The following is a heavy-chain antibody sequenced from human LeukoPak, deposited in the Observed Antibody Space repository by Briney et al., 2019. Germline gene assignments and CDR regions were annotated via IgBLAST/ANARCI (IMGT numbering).Heavy chain of an antibody. D-gene: IGHD3-3*01. V-gene: IGHV3-30*01. CDR2: ISYDGSSK. CDR3: AREGHYDFWSGPVNWFDP. J-gene: IGHJ5*02. CDR1: GFTFSSYA. Sequence: SGGSLRLSCAASGFTFSSYAMHWVRQAPGKGLEWVAVISYDGSSKYYADSVKGRFTISRDNSKNTLYLQMNSLRAEDTAVYYCAREGHYDFWSGPVNWFDPWGQGTLVTVSS.